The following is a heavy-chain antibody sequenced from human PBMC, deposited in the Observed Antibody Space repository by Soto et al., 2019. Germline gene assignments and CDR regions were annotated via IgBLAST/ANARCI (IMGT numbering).Heavy chain of an antibody. Sequence: NPSETLSLTCTVSGGSISSGDYYWSWIRQPPGKGLEWIGYIYYSGSTYYNPSLKSRVTISVDTSKNQFSLKLSSVTAADTAVYYCARERAAAGRGPPGNWFDPWGQGTLVTVSS. CDR2: IYYSGST. CDR1: GGSISSGDYY. V-gene: IGHV4-30-4*01. D-gene: IGHD6-13*01. CDR3: ARERAAAGRGPPGNWFDP. J-gene: IGHJ5*02.